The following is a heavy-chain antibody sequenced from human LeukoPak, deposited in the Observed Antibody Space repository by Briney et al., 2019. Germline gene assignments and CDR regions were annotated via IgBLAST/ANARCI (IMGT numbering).Heavy chain of an antibody. CDR3: ARDPWYYYGSGSYYP. D-gene: IGHD3-10*01. CDR1: GGSISSNGYC. J-gene: IGHJ5*02. CDR2: IYYSGIT. V-gene: IGHV4-39*02. Sequence: SETLSLTCTVSGGSISSNGYCWGWIRQSPGEGLEWIGNIYYSGITYYNASLKSRVTISVDTSKNQFSLKVRSVTAADTAVYYCARDPWYYYGSGSYYPWGQGTLVTVSS.